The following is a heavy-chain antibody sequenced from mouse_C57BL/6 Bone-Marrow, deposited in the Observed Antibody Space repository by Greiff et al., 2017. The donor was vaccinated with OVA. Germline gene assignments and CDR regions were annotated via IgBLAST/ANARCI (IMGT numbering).Heavy chain of an antibody. CDR2: ISDGGSYT. CDR1: GFTFSSYA. CDR3: ARSLWLLGFDY. J-gene: IGHJ2*01. V-gene: IGHV5-4*03. Sequence: EVKVEESGGGLVKPGGSLKLSCAASGFTFSSYAMSWVRQTPEKRLEWVATISDGGSYTYYPDNVKGRFTISRDNAKNNLYLQMSHLKSEDTAMYYCARSLWLLGFDYWGQGTTLTVSS. D-gene: IGHD2-2*01.